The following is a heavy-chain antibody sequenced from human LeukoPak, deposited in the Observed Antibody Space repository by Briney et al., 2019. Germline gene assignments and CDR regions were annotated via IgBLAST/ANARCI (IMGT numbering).Heavy chain of an antibody. J-gene: IGHJ6*03. CDR1: GVSISSSNSY. CDR2: IYYSGST. D-gene: IGHD3-10*01. CDR3: ARVTVRGVIIDYYYYYMDV. Sequence: PSETLSLTCTVSGVSISSSNSYWGWIRQPPGKGLEWIGSIYYSGSTYYNPSLKSRVTISVDTSKNQFSLKLSSVTAADTAVYYCARVTVRGVIIDYYYYYMDVWGKGTTVTVSS. V-gene: IGHV4-39*07.